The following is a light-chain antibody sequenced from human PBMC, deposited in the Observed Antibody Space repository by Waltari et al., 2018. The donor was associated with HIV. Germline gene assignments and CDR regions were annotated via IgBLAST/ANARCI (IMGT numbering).Light chain of an antibody. V-gene: IGLV3-1*01. CDR2: QDD. CDR3: QAWASTTHVV. CDR1: KLGTKY. Sequence: SYELTQPPSVSVSPGQTASITCSAEKLGTKYVCWYQKRPGQSPLLVIYQDDKRPSGIPERFSCSNSGNTATLTISGTQAMDEADYYCQAWASTTHVVFGGGTKLTVL. J-gene: IGLJ2*01.